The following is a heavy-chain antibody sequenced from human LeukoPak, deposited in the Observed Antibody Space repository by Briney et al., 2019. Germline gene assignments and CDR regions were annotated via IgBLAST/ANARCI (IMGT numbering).Heavy chain of an antibody. J-gene: IGHJ4*02. CDR3: ARHYGSGTYPLDY. CDR2: IYYSGNT. V-gene: IGHV4-59*01. CDR1: GGSISSYY. D-gene: IGHD3-10*01. Sequence: SGTLSLTCTVSGGSISSYYWSWIRQPPGKGLEWIGNIYYSGNTNYNPSLKRRVTISVDTSKNQFSLKLSSVTAADTAVYYCARHYGSGTYPLDYWGQRTLVTVSS.